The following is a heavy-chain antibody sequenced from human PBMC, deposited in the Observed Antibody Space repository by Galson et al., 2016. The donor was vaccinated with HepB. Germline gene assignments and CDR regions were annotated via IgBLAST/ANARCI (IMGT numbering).Heavy chain of an antibody. V-gene: IGHV3-9*01. J-gene: IGHJ4*02. Sequence: SLRLSCAASGFTFSSYGMHWVRQAPGKGLEWVSGVGWKSAGIGYADSVKGRFTISRDSAKNSLYLQMNSLRAEDTALYYCAKDIGGHQLAFDYWGQGTLVTVSS. CDR2: VGWKSAGI. D-gene: IGHD1-1*01. CDR3: AKDIGGHQLAFDY. CDR1: GFTFSSYG.